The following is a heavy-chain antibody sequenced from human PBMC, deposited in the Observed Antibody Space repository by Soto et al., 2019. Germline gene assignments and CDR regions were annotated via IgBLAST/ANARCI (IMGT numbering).Heavy chain of an antibody. CDR2: ISYDGSNK. CDR1: GVTFSSYG. V-gene: IGHV3-30*18. Sequence: GGSLRLSCAASGVTFSSYGMHWVRQAPGKGLEWVAVISYDGSNKYYADSVKGRFTISRDNSKNTLYLQMNSLRAEDTAVYYCAKVTLDPNDYWGQGTLVTVSS. CDR3: AKVTLDPNDY. D-gene: IGHD3-16*02. J-gene: IGHJ4*02.